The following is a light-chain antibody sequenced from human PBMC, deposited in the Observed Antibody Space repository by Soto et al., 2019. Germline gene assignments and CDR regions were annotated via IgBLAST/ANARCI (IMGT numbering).Light chain of an antibody. CDR3: HQYHNFPRS. J-gene: IGKJ1*01. CDR2: KAS. V-gene: IGKV1-5*03. CDR1: QSINGW. Sequence: DIQLTQSPSTLSASVGDRVTITCRAIQSINGWLAWYQQKPGQAPNLLIYKASTLERGVPSRFSGSGSGTEFTLTVSSLQPADFATYYCHQYHNFPRSFGQGTKVEI.